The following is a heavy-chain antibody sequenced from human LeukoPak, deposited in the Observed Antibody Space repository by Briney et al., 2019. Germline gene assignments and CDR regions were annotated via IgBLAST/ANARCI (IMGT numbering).Heavy chain of an antibody. CDR1: GGSISSYY. CDR2: IYYSGST. V-gene: IGHV4-59*01. J-gene: IGHJ4*02. D-gene: IGHD3-22*01. CDR3: ARGKDSSFDY. Sequence: PSETLSLTCTVSGGSISSYYWSWIRQPPGKGLEWIGYIYYSGSTNYNPSLKSRVTISVDTSKNQFSLKLSSATAEDTAVYYCARGKDSSFDYWGQGTLVTVSS.